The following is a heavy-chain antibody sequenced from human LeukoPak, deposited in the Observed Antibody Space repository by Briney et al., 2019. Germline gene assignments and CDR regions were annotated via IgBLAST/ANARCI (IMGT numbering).Heavy chain of an antibody. CDR3: ARDGGGGYNQIDS. CDR2: ISHDGDNK. J-gene: IGHJ4*02. D-gene: IGHD5-24*01. Sequence: PGRSLRLSCTASGFTFSNYGMHWVRQAPGRGLESVAVISHDGDNKYYAGSAKGQFTISRDNSKNTPYLQTDSLRAEDTALYYCARDGGGGYNQIDSWGQGTLVTVSS. CDR1: GFTFSNYG. V-gene: IGHV3-30*04.